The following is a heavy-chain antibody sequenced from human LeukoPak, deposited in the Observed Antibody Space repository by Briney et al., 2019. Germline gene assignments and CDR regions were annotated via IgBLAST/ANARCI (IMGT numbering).Heavy chain of an antibody. J-gene: IGHJ3*02. CDR1: GFIFRSYW. Sequence: GGSLRLSCGASGFIFRSYWMNWVRQAPGKGLEWEANIKEDGSEKNYVASVKGRFTISRDNGKKSLFLQLNGLTPDDTAVYFCARESGGVGAFDIWGQGTMVTLSS. CDR2: IKEDGSEK. CDR3: ARESGGVGAFDI. D-gene: IGHD1-26*01. V-gene: IGHV3-7*01.